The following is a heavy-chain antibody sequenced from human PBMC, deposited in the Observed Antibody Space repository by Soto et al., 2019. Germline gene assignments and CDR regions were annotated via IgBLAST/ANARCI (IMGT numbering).Heavy chain of an antibody. CDR3: ARNATPHPHY. CDR2: ISSSGDSP. D-gene: IGHD2-15*01. CDR1: GFTFSNYA. Sequence: EVQLLESGGGLVQPGGSLRLSCAASGFTFSNYAMSWVRQAPGKGLEWVSAISSSGDSPYYADSVKGLFTVSRDNSKNKLYLQMNSQVVEDTAIYYCARNATPHPHYWGQGTLVTVSS. V-gene: IGHV3-23*01. J-gene: IGHJ4*02.